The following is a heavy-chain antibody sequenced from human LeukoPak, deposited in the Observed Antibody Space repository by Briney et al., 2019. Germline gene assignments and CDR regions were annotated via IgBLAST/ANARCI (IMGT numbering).Heavy chain of an antibody. V-gene: IGHV3-33*03. CDR3: AKDSYYLLGISAFDI. CDR2: IWFDRSKK. Sequence: PGWSLRLSCAASGFTFSSYGLHWVRQAPGKGLEWVAVIWFDRSKKDYADCAKGRFTISRDNSKNTLYLQMNSLRAEDTAVYYCAKDSYYLLGISAFDIWGQGTMVTVS. J-gene: IGHJ3*02. CDR1: GFTFSSYG. D-gene: IGHD2/OR15-2a*01.